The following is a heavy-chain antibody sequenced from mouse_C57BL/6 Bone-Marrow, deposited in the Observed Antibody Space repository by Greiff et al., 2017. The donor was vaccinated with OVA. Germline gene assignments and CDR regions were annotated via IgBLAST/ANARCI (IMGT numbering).Heavy chain of an antibody. CDR1: GYAFSSSW. J-gene: IGHJ2*01. CDR3: ARGYYYGSRGY. CDR2: IYPGDGDT. D-gene: IGHD1-1*01. Sequence: VQLQESGPELVKPGASVKISCKASGYAFSSSWMNWVKQRPGKGLEWIGRIYPGDGDTNYNGKFKGKATLTADKSSSTAYMQLSSLTSEDSAVYFCARGYYYGSRGYWSQGTTLTVSS. V-gene: IGHV1-82*01.